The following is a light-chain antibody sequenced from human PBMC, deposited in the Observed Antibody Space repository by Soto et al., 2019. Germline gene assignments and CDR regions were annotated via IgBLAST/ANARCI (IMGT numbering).Light chain of an antibody. CDR1: QGIRND. Sequence: AIQMTQSPSSLSASVGDRVTITCRASQGIRNDLGWYQQKPGKAPKLLIYAASSLESGVPSRFTGSGSGTDFTLTISSLQPEDFATYYCLQDYNYPLTFGQGTKVEIK. J-gene: IGKJ1*01. CDR3: LQDYNYPLT. CDR2: AAS. V-gene: IGKV1-6*01.